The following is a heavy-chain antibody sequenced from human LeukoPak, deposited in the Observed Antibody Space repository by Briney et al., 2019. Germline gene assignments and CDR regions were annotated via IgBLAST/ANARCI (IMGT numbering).Heavy chain of an antibody. CDR1: GFTFSSYA. CDR2: ISSCSTYI. Sequence: PGGSLRLSCAASGFTFSSYAMSWVRQAPEKGLEWVSSISSCSTYINYADSVKGRFTISRDNAKNSLYLQMNSLRAEDTAVYYCARDGGDGWRRITIFGVLTPFDYWGQGTLVTVSS. J-gene: IGHJ4*02. CDR3: ARDGGDGWRRITIFGVLTPFDY. V-gene: IGHV3-21*01. D-gene: IGHD3-3*01.